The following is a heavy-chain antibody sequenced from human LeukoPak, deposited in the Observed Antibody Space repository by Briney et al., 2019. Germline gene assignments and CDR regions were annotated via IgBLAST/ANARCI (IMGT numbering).Heavy chain of an antibody. V-gene: IGHV3-7*03. J-gene: IGHJ4*02. D-gene: IGHD3-3*01. CDR2: IKLDGSEK. Sequence: GGSLRLSCVASGFTFGKYWMRWVRQAPGKGLEWVAHIKLDGSEKNYVDSVKGRFTISRDNTKNSLYLQMNSLRAEDTAVFYCARDQYDTWSRRGNFDSWGQGTLVIVSS. CDR3: ARDQYDTWSRRGNFDS. CDR1: GFTFGKYW.